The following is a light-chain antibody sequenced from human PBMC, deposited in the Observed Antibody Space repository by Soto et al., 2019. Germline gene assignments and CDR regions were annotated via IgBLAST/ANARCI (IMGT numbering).Light chain of an antibody. Sequence: QPVLTQPPSVSGAPGQRVTISCTGSNSNIGTGYDVHWYRHLPGTAPKLLIYDNNNRPSGVPDRFSGSKSGTSASLTITGLQAEDEGDYYCQSYDNSLNGLYVFGTGTKLTVL. CDR3: QSYDNSLNGLYV. J-gene: IGLJ1*01. CDR2: DNN. V-gene: IGLV1-40*01. CDR1: NSNIGTGYD.